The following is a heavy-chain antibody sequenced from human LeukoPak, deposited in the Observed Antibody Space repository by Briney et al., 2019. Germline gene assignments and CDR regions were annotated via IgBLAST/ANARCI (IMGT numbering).Heavy chain of an antibody. D-gene: IGHD4-11*01. Sequence: SKTLSLTCTVSGGSISSYYWSWIRQPAGKGLEWIGRIYTSGSTNYNPSLKSRVTISVDKSKNQFSLKLSSVTAADTAVYYCARSRADDYMPRDWGQGTLVTVSS. J-gene: IGHJ4*02. CDR3: ARSRADDYMPRD. CDR1: GGSISSYY. V-gene: IGHV4-4*07. CDR2: IYTSGST.